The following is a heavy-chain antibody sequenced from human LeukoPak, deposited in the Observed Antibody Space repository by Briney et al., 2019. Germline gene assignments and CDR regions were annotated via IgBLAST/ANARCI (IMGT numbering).Heavy chain of an antibody. CDR2: IKQDGSEK. CDR3: ARARFVVVPYDY. Sequence: GGSLRLSCAASGFTFSSYWMSWVRQAPGKGLEWVANIKQDGSEKYYVGSVKGRFTISRDNAKNSLYLQMSSLRAEDTAVYYCARARFVVVPYDYWGQGTLVTVSS. D-gene: IGHD2-21*01. J-gene: IGHJ4*02. V-gene: IGHV3-7*01. CDR1: GFTFSSYW.